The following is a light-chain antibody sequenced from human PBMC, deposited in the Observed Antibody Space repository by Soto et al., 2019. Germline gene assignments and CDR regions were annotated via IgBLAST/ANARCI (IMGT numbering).Light chain of an antibody. CDR3: QQTHSFPLT. CDR1: QDISSW. Sequence: DIQMTQSPSSVSASVGDRVTITCRASQDISSWLAWYQQIPGKAPKLLINSASRLQSGVPSTFSGSRSGTDFTLTISSLQPEDFATYYCQQTHSFPLTFGGGTKVEIK. V-gene: IGKV1-12*01. CDR2: SAS. J-gene: IGKJ4*01.